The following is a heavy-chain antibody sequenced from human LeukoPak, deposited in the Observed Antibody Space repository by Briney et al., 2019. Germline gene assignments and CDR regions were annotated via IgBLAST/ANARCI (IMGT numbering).Heavy chain of an antibody. D-gene: IGHD6-13*01. CDR3: ARALRQQLLTGWFDP. J-gene: IGHJ5*02. CDR2: IYHSGST. Sequence: SETQSLTCTVSGDSISSYYWSWIRQPPGGGLEWVGYIYHSGSTNYNPSLKSRVTISVDTSKNQFSLKLISVTAADTAVYYCARALRQQLLTGWFDPWGQGTLVTVSS. CDR1: GDSISSYY. V-gene: IGHV4-59*01.